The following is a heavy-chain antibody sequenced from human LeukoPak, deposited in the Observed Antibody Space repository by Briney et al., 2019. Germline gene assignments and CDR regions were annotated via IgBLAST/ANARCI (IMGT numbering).Heavy chain of an antibody. CDR1: GFTFSNYW. CDR2: IKQDRSEK. V-gene: IGHV3-7*04. D-gene: IGHD5-12*01. Sequence: PGGSLRLSCAASGFTFSNYWMTWVRQAPGKGLEWVANIKQDRSEKYYVDSVKGRFTISRDNAKNSLSVQMNSLRAEDTAVYYCARATTAFDYWGQGTLVTV. J-gene: IGHJ4*02. CDR3: ARATTAFDY.